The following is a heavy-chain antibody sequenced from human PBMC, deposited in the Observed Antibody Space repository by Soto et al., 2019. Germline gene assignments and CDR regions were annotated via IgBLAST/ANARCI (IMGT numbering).Heavy chain of an antibody. D-gene: IGHD3-3*01. J-gene: IGHJ6*02. CDR2: ISGSGGST. V-gene: IGHV3-23*01. CDR1: GFTFSSYA. Sequence: EVQLLESGGGLVQPGGSLRLSCAASGFTFSSYAMSWVRQAPGKGLEWVSAISGSGGSTYYADSVKGRFTISRDNSKNTLYLQMNSLRAEDTAVYYCAKDMFVFGVVTDYYYYGMDVWGQGTTVTVSS. CDR3: AKDMFVFGVVTDYYYYGMDV.